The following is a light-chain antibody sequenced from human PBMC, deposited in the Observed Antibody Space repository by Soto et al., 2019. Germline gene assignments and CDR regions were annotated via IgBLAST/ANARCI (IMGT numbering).Light chain of an antibody. CDR1: SSDVGGYHY. Sequence: QSVLTQPRSVSGSPGQSVTISCTGTSSDVGGYHYVSWYQQHPGKAPKLMIYDVTKRPSGVPDRFSGSKSGNTASLTISGLQAEDEADYYCCSYAGSYTLVFGTGTKLTVL. CDR3: CSYAGSYTLV. V-gene: IGLV2-11*01. J-gene: IGLJ1*01. CDR2: DVT.